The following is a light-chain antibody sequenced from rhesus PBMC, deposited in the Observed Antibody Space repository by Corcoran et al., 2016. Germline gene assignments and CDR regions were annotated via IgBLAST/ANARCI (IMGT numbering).Light chain of an antibody. CDR3: QQHTNSPFT. V-gene: IGKV1-69*01. J-gene: IGKJ3*01. Sequence: DIQMTQSPSSLSASVGDRVTITCRASQGISNRLDWYQQKPGKTPKLLVYRASNLETGVPSRFSGGGSGTYFPLTISSLQPNDIATYYCQQHTNSPFTFGPGTKLDIK. CDR1: QGISNR. CDR2: RAS.